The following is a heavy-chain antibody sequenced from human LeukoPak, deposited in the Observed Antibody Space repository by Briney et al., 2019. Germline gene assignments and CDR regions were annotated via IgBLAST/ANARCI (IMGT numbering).Heavy chain of an antibody. CDR2: IKQDGSEK. CDR1: GFTFNRFW. V-gene: IGHV3-7*01. Sequence: GGSLRLSCEASGFTFNRFWMSWVRQAPGKGLEWVANIKQDGSEKYYVDSVKGRFTISRDNAKNSLYLQMNSLRAEDTAVYYCARDRGSSGFMLDAFDIWGQGTMVTVSS. CDR3: ARDRGSSGFMLDAFDI. D-gene: IGHD6-19*01. J-gene: IGHJ3*02.